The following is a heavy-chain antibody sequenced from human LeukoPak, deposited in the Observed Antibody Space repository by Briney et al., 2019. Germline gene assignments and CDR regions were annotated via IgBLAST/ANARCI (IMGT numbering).Heavy chain of an antibody. Sequence: GASVKVSCKASGYTFTSYGISWVRQAPGQGLEWMGWISAYNGNTNYAQKLQGRVTMTTDTSTSTAYMELRSLRSDDTAVYYCARDRVVAYYDFWSATDAFDIWGQGTMVTVSS. CDR1: GYTFTSYG. CDR3: ARDRVVAYYDFWSATDAFDI. J-gene: IGHJ3*02. D-gene: IGHD3-3*01. V-gene: IGHV1-18*01. CDR2: ISAYNGNT.